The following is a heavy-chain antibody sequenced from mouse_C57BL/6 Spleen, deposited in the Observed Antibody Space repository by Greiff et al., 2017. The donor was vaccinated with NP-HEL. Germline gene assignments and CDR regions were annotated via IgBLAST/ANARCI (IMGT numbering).Heavy chain of an antibody. CDR2: INPSSGSP. J-gene: IGHJ3*01. V-gene: IGHV1-7*01. Sequence: QVQLQQSGAELAKPGASVTLSCKASGYTFTSYWMHWVQQRPGQGLEWIVYINPSSGSPKYNPKFKDKATLTADKSSSTAYMQLSSLTYEDSAVYYCAPDWFAYWGQGTLVTVSA. CDR3: APDWFAY. CDR1: GYTFTSYW.